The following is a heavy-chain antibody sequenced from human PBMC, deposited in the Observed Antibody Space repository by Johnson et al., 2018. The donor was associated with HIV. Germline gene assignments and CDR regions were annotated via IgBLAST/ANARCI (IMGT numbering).Heavy chain of an antibody. CDR1: GFKFDDNY. CDR3: ARVGLTGAQTGDAFDI. CDR2: ISSGGST. J-gene: IGHJ3*02. Sequence: VQLVESGGALVKPGGSLRLSCAASGFKFDDNYMAWIRQSPGKGLEWVSYISSGGSTYHADSVKGRFIISRDNSKNTLYLQMNSLRAEDTAGYYCARVGLTGAQTGDAFDIWGQGTMVTVSS. D-gene: IGHD7-27*01. V-gene: IGHV3-66*01.